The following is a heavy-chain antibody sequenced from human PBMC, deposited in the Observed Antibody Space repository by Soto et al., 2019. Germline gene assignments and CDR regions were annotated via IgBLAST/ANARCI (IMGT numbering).Heavy chain of an antibody. CDR2: IYYSGST. CDR3: ARVPRGSNWLDP. V-gene: IGHV4-59*01. D-gene: IGHD3-16*01. J-gene: IGHJ5*02. CDR1: GGSISSYY. Sequence: PSETLSLTCTVSGGSISSYYWSWIRQPPGKGLEWIGYIYYSGSTNYNPSLKSRVTISVDTSKNQFSLKLSSVTAADTAVYYCARVPRGSNWLDPWGQGTLVTASS.